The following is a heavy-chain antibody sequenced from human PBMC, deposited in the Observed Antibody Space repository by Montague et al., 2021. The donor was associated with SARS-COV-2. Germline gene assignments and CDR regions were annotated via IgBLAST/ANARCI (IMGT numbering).Heavy chain of an antibody. D-gene: IGHD3-10*01. V-gene: IGHV4-4*07. CDR3: ARDRFDFGAGRQGTIDF. CDR2: IRLNKKT. CDR1: VSWNSGED. J-gene: IGHJ4*02. Sequence: SETLSLTCSGLVSWNSGEDRTSTRLHSSNHPDSYAVIRLNKKTNFSPFFSSRLTMSADTSKNQFSLKLTSVTAADTAIYFCARDRFDFGAGRQGTIDFWGQGTLVTVSS.